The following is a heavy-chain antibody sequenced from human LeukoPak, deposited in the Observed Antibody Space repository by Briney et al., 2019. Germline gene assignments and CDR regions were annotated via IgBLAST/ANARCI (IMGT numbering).Heavy chain of an antibody. CDR1: GYTFTSHA. J-gene: IGHJ5*02. CDR2: INGATGNT. CDR3: ARAMTTVTKNWFDP. Sequence: ASVKVSCKASGYTFTSHALHWVRQAPGEGLEWMAWINGATGNTEYSQKFQARVTITRDTSASTAYMELSSLRSEDTAVYYCARAMTTVTKNWFDPWGQGTLVTVSS. V-gene: IGHV1-3*01. D-gene: IGHD4-17*01.